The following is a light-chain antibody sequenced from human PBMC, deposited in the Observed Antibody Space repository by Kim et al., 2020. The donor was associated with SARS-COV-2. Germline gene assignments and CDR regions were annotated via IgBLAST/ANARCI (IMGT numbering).Light chain of an antibody. Sequence: DIQMTQSPSSLSASVGDRVTITCRASQNINSNLNWYQQKPGKAPELLIYIASNLQSGVPSRFTGSGSGTDFTLTISSLQPEDFATYFCQQSYTTPLTFGGGTKVDIK. J-gene: IGKJ4*01. CDR1: QNINSN. CDR3: QQSYTTPLT. V-gene: IGKV1-39*01. CDR2: IAS.